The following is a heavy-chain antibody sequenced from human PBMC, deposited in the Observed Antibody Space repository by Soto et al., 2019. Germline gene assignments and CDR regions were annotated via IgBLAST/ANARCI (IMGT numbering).Heavy chain of an antibody. J-gene: IGHJ6*02. Sequence: QVQLVQSGAAVKKPGASVKVSCKASGYTFTSYDINWVRQATGQGLEWMGWMNPNSGNTGYAQKFQGRVTMTRNTSISTAYMELSSLRSEDPAVYYCARERTGTTSMDVWGQGTTVTVSS. CDR3: ARERTGTTSMDV. D-gene: IGHD1-1*01. CDR1: GYTFTSYD. CDR2: MNPNSGNT. V-gene: IGHV1-8*01.